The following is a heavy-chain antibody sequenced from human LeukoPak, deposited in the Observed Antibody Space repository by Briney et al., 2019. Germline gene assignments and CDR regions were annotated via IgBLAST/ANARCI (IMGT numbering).Heavy chain of an antibody. V-gene: IGHV4-61*02. J-gene: IGHJ4*02. Sequence: SETLSLTCTVSGGSISSGSYYGSWIRQPAGKGLEWIGCIYTSGSTNYNPSLKSRVTISVDTSKNQFSLKLSSVTAADTAVCYCARDGYNGYWGQGTLVTVSS. CDR2: IYTSGST. D-gene: IGHD5-24*01. CDR3: ARDGYNGY. CDR1: GGSISSGSYY.